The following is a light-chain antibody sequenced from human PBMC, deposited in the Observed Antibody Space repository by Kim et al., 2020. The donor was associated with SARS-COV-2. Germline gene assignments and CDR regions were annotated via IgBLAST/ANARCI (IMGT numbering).Light chain of an antibody. J-gene: IGKJ2*01. V-gene: IGKV1-39*01. CDR3: QQVYNTPYT. CDR2: VTS. CDR1: QSVYGY. Sequence: VGDRVAFTCRASQSVYGYLNWYQHKSGQAPALLIYVTSTLQTAVPSRFSGNGSATDYTLTINSLQPEDFATYYCQQVYNTPYTFGQGTQVDIK.